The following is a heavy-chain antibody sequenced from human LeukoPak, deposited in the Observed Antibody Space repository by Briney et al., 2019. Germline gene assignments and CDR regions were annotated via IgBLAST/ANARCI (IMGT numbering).Heavy chain of an antibody. CDR3: ARDPGYSSPRGDY. CDR2: INLNSGGT. V-gene: IGHV1-2*02. Sequence: ASVKVSCKASGYTFTDYFMHWVRQAPGQGLEWMGCINLNSGGTHYAQKFQGRVTMTRDTSISTAYMELSRLRSDDTAVYYCARDPGYSSPRGDYWGQGTLVTVSS. CDR1: GYTFTDYF. D-gene: IGHD5-18*01. J-gene: IGHJ4*02.